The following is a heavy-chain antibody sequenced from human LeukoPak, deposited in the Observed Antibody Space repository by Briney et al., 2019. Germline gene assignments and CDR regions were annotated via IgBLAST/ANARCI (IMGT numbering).Heavy chain of an antibody. CDR3: ARSGSSSSWYVIDY. D-gene: IGHD6-13*01. V-gene: IGHV4-4*07. CDR2: IYTSGST. J-gene: IGHJ4*02. Sequence: SETLSLTCTVSGDSISSYYWSWIRQPAGKGLEWIGHIYTSGSTNYNPPLKSRVTMSVDTSKNQFSLKLSSVTAADTAVYYCARSGSSSSWYVIDYWGQGTLVTVSS. CDR1: GDSISSYY.